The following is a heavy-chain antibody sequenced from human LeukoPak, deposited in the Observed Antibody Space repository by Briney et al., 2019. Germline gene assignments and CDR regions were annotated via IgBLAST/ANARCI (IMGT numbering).Heavy chain of an antibody. Sequence: SQTLSLTCAISGDSLSSNSAAWSWIRQSPSRGLEWLGRTYYRSKWSTDYAVSVKSRITINPDTSKNQFSLQLNSVTPEDTAVSYCARLENWAFDYWGQGALITVSS. V-gene: IGHV6-1*01. CDR3: ARLENWAFDY. J-gene: IGHJ4*02. CDR1: GDSLSSNSAA. CDR2: TYYRSKWST. D-gene: IGHD7-27*01.